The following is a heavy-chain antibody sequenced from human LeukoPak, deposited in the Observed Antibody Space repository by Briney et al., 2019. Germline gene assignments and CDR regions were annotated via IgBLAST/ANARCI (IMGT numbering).Heavy chain of an antibody. CDR3: ARGNYDSGSFDY. Sequence: GGSLRLSCAASGFTFSNYAMHWVRQAPGKGLEWVALISYDGINEYYADSVKGRFTISRDDSKNTLFLQMNSLRAEDTAVYYCARGNYDSGSFDYWGQGTLVTVSS. CDR2: ISYDGINE. D-gene: IGHD3-10*01. J-gene: IGHJ4*02. CDR1: GFTFSNYA. V-gene: IGHV3-30-3*01.